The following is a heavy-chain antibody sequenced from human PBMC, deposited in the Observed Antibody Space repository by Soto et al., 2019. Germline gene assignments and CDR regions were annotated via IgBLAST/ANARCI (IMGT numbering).Heavy chain of an antibody. J-gene: IGHJ2*01. Sequence: QVQLVQSGAEVKKPGSSVKVSCKASGGTFSSYTISWVRQAPGQGLEWMGRIIPILGIANYAQKFQGRVTITADKSTITAYMELCSLRSDGTAVYYCARHRCSGVISYSYSSRYFDLWGRGTLVPVSS. V-gene: IGHV1-69*02. D-gene: IGHD2-15*01. CDR1: GGTFSSYT. CDR2: IIPILGIA. CDR3: ARHRCSGVISYSYSSRYFDL.